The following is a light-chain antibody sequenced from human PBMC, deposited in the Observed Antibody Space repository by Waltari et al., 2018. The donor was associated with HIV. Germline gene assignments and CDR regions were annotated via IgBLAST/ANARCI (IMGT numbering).Light chain of an antibody. J-gene: IGLJ2*01. CDR3: SSYTSSSTGV. V-gene: IGLV2-18*02. CDR1: SSDVGSYNR. CDR2: EVS. Sequence: QSALTQPPSVSGSPGQSVTISCTGTSSDVGSYNRVSWYQQPPETAPKVMIYEVSTRPSGGPDRFAGSKSGNTASLTITGLQAGNDADYYCSSYTSSSTGVFGGGTKLTVL.